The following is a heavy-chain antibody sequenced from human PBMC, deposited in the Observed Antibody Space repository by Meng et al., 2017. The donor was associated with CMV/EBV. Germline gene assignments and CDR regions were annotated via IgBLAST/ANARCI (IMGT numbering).Heavy chain of an antibody. V-gene: IGHV4-34*01. D-gene: IGHD2-21*01. Sequence: SETLSLTCAVYGGSFSGYYWSWIRQPPGKGLEWIGEINHSGSINYNPSLKSRVTISVDTSKNQFSLKLSSVTAADTAVYYCATRDGLFPGWGRYYYYGMDVWGQGTTVTVSS. CDR3: ATRDGLFPGWGRYYYYGMDV. J-gene: IGHJ6*02. CDR1: GGSFSGYY. CDR2: INHSGSI.